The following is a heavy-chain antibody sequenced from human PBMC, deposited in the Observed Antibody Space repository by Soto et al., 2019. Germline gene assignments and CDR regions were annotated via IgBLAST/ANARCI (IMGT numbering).Heavy chain of an antibody. D-gene: IGHD2-2*01. CDR2: SRMKAYGGTT. CDR1: GFTFGDYA. CDR3: ARVRWCSSLSCYPDY. Sequence: GGSLRLSCTPSGFTFGDYAMSWFRQAPGKGLEWVGFSRMKAYGGTTEYAASVKGRFTISRDDSKSIAYLQMNSLKTEDTAIYYCARVRWCSSLSCYPDYWGQGTLVTVSS. V-gene: IGHV3-49*03. J-gene: IGHJ4*02.